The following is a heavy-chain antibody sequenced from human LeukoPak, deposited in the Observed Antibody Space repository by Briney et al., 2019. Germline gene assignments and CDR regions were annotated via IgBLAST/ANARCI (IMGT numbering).Heavy chain of an antibody. J-gene: IGHJ5*02. CDR1: GYTFTSYG. Sequence: GASVKVSCKASGYTFTSYGISWVRQAPGQGLEWMGWISAYNGNTNYAQKLQGRVTMTTDTSTSTAYMELRSLRSDDTAVYYCARADSSGWFPKVWFDPWGQGTLVTVSS. CDR2: ISAYNGNT. D-gene: IGHD6-19*01. CDR3: ARADSSGWFPKVWFDP. V-gene: IGHV1-18*01.